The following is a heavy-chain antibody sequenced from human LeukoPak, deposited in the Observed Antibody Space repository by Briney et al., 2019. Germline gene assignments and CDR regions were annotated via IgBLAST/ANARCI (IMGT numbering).Heavy chain of an antibody. Sequence: SVKVSCKASGGTFSRYAISWVRQAPGQGREWMGGIIPIFGTANYAQKFQGRVTITADESTSTAYMEVSSLRSEDTAVYYCARAYSGYDFFDYWGQGILVTVSS. V-gene: IGHV1-69*01. CDR3: ARAYSGYDFFDY. CDR2: IIPIFGTA. J-gene: IGHJ4*02. D-gene: IGHD5-12*01. CDR1: GGTFSRYA.